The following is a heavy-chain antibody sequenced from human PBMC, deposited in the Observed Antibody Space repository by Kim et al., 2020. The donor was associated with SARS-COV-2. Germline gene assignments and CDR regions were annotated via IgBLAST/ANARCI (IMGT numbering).Heavy chain of an antibody. Sequence: SETLSLTCAVSGYSISSSNWWGWIRQPPGKGLEWIGYIYYSGSTYYNPSLKSRVTMSVDTSKNQFSLKLSSVTAVDTAVYYCARIPYCSSTSCYPYYYYGMDVWGQGTTVTVS. V-gene: IGHV4-28*01. CDR1: GYSISSSNW. CDR2: IYYSGST. CDR3: ARIPYCSSTSCYPYYYYGMDV. J-gene: IGHJ6*02. D-gene: IGHD2-2*01.